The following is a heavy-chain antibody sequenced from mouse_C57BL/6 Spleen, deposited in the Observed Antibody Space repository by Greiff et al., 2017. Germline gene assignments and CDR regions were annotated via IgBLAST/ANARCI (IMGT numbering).Heavy chain of an antibody. J-gene: IGHJ2*01. CDR2: IYPGGGYT. D-gene: IGHD1-1*01. CDR1: GYTFTNYW. V-gene: IGHV1-63*01. Sequence: QVQLQQSGAELVRPGTSVKMSCKASGYTFTNYWIGWAKQRPGHGLEWIGDIYPGGGYTNYNEKFKGKATLTADKSSSTAYMQFSSLTSEDSAIYDCARAYYGGRPCIRDYWGQGTTLTVSS. CDR3: ARAYYGGRPCIRDY.